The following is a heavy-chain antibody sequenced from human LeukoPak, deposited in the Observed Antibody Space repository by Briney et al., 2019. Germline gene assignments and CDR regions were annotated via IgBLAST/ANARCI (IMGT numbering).Heavy chain of an antibody. D-gene: IGHD3-22*01. Sequence: SETLSLTCTVSGGSISTYYWSWIRQPPGKGLEWIGHVHYSRNTNSNPSLKSRITMSVDTSKNQFSLKLSFVTAADTAVYYCARANYDSSGYYRRTNAFDIWGQGTMVTVSS. V-gene: IGHV4-59*01. J-gene: IGHJ3*02. CDR1: GGSISTYY. CDR2: VHYSRNT. CDR3: ARANYDSSGYYRRTNAFDI.